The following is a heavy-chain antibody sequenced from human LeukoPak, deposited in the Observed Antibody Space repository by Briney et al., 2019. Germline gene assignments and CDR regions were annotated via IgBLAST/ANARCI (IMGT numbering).Heavy chain of an antibody. J-gene: IGHJ5*01. CDR3: ARRLDDYGNNWFDS. D-gene: IGHD4-17*01. Sequence: RGESLKIPRKTSGYSFSSYWIDWVPPRSGKGLEWMGRIYPSDSYTRNSPSFQGQVTMSVDNSISTAYLQWSSLRASDTAMYYCARRLDDYGNNWFDSWGQGTQVIVSS. CDR2: IYPSDSYT. V-gene: IGHV5-51*01. CDR1: GYSFSSYW.